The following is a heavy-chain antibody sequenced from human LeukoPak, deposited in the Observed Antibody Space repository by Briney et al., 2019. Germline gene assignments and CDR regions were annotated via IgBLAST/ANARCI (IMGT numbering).Heavy chain of an antibody. D-gene: IGHD3-10*01. V-gene: IGHV3-23*01. Sequence: GGSLRLSCAASGFTFRSYGMSWVRQAPGKGLEWVSATSGSGGSTYYADSVKGRFTISRDNSKNTLYLQMNSLRAEDTAVYYCAKDLDPMVRGVHAFDIWGQGTMVTVSS. CDR3: AKDLDPMVRGVHAFDI. CDR1: GFTFRSYG. J-gene: IGHJ3*02. CDR2: TSGSGGST.